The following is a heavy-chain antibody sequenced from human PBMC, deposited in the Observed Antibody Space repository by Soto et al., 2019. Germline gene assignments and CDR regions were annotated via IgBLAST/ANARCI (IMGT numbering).Heavy chain of an antibody. CDR1: GGSISSSSYY. CDR3: ARDLGGAKTAGGRFYYYYCMDV. V-gene: IGHV4-39*02. D-gene: IGHD3-10*01. Sequence: SETLSLTCTVSGGSISSSSYYWGWIRQPPGKGLEWIGSIYYSGSTYYNPSLKSRVTISVDTSKNQFSLKLSSVTAADTAVYYCARDLGGAKTAGGRFYYYYCMDVWGQGTTVTVSS. J-gene: IGHJ6*02. CDR2: IYYSGST.